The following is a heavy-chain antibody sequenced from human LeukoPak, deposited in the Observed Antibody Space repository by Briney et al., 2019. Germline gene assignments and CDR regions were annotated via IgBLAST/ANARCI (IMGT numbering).Heavy chain of an antibody. CDR1: GYTFTGYY. D-gene: IGHD3-16*02. J-gene: IGHJ4*02. V-gene: IGHV1-2*02. CDR2: INPNSGGT. CDR3: ARVMITFGGVIAPHFDY. Sequence: ASVKVSCKASGYTFTGYYMHWVRQAPGQGLEWVGWINPNSGGTNYAQKFQGRVTMTRDTSISTAYMELSRLRSDDTAVYYCARVMITFGGVIAPHFDYWGQGTLVTVSS.